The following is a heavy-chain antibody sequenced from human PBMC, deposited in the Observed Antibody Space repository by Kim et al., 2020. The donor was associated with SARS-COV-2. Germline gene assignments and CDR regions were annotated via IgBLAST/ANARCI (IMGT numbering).Heavy chain of an antibody. J-gene: IGHJ6*02. CDR1: GFTFSSYG. V-gene: IGHV3-33*05. Sequence: GGSLRLSCAASGFTFSSYGMHWVRQAPGKGLEWVAVISYDGSNKYYADSVKGRFTISRDNSKNTLYLQMNSLRAEDTAVYYCARVGSPLLWFGELLFSYYYYYGMDVWGQGTTVTVSS. CDR3: ARVGSPLLWFGELLFSYYYYYGMDV. D-gene: IGHD3-10*01. CDR2: ISYDGSNK.